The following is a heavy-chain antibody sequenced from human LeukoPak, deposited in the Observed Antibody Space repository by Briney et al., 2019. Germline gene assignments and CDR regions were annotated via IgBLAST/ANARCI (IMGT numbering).Heavy chain of an antibody. D-gene: IGHD5-24*01. Sequence: PSETLSLTCTVSGGSISGNYWSWIRQPPGKGLEWIGYIYPNGITNYNPSLKGRVTISIDTSKNHFSLNLSSVTAADTAVYYCARHQGGGYSAYYFDYWGQGTLVTVSS. V-gene: IGHV4-59*08. CDR3: ARHQGGGYSAYYFDY. J-gene: IGHJ4*02. CDR2: IYPNGIT. CDR1: GGSISGNY.